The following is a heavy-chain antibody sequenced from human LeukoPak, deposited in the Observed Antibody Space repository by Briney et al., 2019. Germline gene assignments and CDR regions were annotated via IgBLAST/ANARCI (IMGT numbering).Heavy chain of an antibody. D-gene: IGHD3-22*01. CDR3: ARIYDP. CDR1: GDSISSGSYY. CDR2: ICYSGST. J-gene: IGHJ5*02. V-gene: IGHV4-39*01. Sequence: PSETLSLTCSVSGDSISSGSYYWGWIRQPPGKGLEWIGSICYSGSTYYNPSLKSRVTISVDTSKNQFSLKLSSVTAADTAVYFCARIYDPWGQGTLVTVSS.